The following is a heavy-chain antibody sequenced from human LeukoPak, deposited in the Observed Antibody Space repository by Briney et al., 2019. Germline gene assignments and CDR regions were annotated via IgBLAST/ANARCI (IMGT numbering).Heavy chain of an antibody. Sequence: HPGGSLRLSCAASGFTFDDYSMHWVRQAPGKGLEWVSGISWNSGSAGYADSVKGRFTISGDSAKNSLYLQMNSLRTEDTALYYCAKDRTYSAYAALDYWGQGTLVTVSS. V-gene: IGHV3-9*01. D-gene: IGHD5-12*01. CDR3: AKDRTYSAYAALDY. J-gene: IGHJ4*02. CDR2: ISWNSGSA. CDR1: GFTFDDYS.